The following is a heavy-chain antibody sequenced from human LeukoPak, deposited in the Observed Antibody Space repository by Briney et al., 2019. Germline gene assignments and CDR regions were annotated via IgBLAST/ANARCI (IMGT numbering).Heavy chain of an antibody. V-gene: IGHV5-51*01. D-gene: IGHD2-15*01. Sequence: GESLKTSCNSSRYRLTRYWIGLLRQMPGEGVEWMGIIYPEDFDSRYSPSFQGHVTITADKTISPAFPQWSSLKAADIATYYCARLWGYCSGGSCHDPCDIWGQGTKVTVSS. CDR1: RYRLTRYW. CDR2: IYPEDFDS. J-gene: IGHJ3*02. CDR3: ARLWGYCSGGSCHDPCDI.